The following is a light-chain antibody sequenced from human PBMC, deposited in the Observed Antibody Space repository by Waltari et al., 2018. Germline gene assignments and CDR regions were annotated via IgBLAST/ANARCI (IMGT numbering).Light chain of an antibody. CDR1: ESVSSS. Sequence: DIVLTQSPATLSFSPGERATLSCRASESVSSSLAWYQQKPGQAPRLLIYDASNRATGIPARFSGGGSGTDFTLTISSLEPEDFAVYHCQQRSDWPLTFGGGTKVEIK. CDR2: DAS. J-gene: IGKJ4*01. CDR3: QQRSDWPLT. V-gene: IGKV3-11*01.